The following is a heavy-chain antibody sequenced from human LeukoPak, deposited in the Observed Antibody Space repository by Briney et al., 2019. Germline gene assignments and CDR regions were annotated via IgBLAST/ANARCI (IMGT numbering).Heavy chain of an antibody. Sequence: GGSLRLSCAASGFTFSDYYMTWVRQAPGKGLEWLSYISGSSSNTNYADSVQGRFTISRDNAKNSLYLQMNSLRAEDTAVYYCARVNPTNSGFYAYWGQGTLVTVSS. CDR3: ARVNPTNSGFYAY. D-gene: IGHD3-22*01. CDR2: ISGSSSNT. J-gene: IGHJ4*02. V-gene: IGHV3-11*06. CDR1: GFTFSDYY.